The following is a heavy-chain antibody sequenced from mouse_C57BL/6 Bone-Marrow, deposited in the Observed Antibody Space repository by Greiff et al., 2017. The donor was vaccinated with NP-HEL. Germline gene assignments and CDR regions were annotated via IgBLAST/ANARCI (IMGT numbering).Heavy chain of an antibody. CDR2: ISDGGSYT. CDR3: ARGDTTTRFDY. Sequence: EVQLQESGGGLVKPGGSLKLSCAASGFTFSSYAMSWVRQTPEKRLEWVATISDGGSYTYYPDNVKGRFTISRDNAKNNLYLQMSHLKSEDTAMYYCARGDTTTRFDYWGQGTTLTVSS. J-gene: IGHJ2*01. CDR1: GFTFSSYA. D-gene: IGHD2-12*01. V-gene: IGHV5-4*01.